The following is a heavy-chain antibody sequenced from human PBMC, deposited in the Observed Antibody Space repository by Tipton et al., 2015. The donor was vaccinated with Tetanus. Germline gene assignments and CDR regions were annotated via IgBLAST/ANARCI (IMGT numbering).Heavy chain of an antibody. Sequence: VQLVQSGAEVKKSGESLKISCKASGYSFTSYWIGWVRQMPGKGLEWIGYIYDSGSTYYNPSLKSRVTISEDRSKNQISLRLRSVTAADTAVYYCARVKGTYNHYGLDVWGQGTTVTVAS. CDR3: ARVKGTYNHYGLDV. CDR1: GYSFTSYW. CDR2: IYDSGST. J-gene: IGHJ6*02. V-gene: IGHV5-51*01. D-gene: IGHD3-10*01.